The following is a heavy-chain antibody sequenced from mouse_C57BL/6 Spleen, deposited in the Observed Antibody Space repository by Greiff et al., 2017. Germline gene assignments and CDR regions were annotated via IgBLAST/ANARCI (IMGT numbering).Heavy chain of an antibody. CDR2: IHPNSGST. J-gene: IGHJ2*01. V-gene: IGHV1-64*01. Sequence: VQLQQPGAELVKPGASVKLSCKASGYTFTSYWMHWVKQRPGQGLEWIGMIHPNSGSTNYNEKFKSKATLTVDKSSSTAYMQLSSLTSEDSAVYCCARSNTVITSGFVFWGRVTTHTDSS. CDR3: ARSNTVITSGFVF. D-gene: IGHD2-1*01. CDR1: GYTFTSYW.